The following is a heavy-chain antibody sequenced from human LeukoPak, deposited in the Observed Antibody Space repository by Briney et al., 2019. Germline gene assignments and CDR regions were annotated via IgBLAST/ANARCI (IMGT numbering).Heavy chain of an antibody. CDR1: GFTFSSYG. Sequence: SGRSLRLSCAASGFTFSSYGMHWVRQAPDKGLEWVAVISYDGSNKYYADSVKGRFTISRDNSKNTLYLQMNSLRAEDTAVYYCAKGDLSSWTPFDYWGQGTLVTVSS. CDR3: AKGDLSSWTPFDY. V-gene: IGHV3-30*18. D-gene: IGHD6-13*01. CDR2: ISYDGSNK. J-gene: IGHJ4*02.